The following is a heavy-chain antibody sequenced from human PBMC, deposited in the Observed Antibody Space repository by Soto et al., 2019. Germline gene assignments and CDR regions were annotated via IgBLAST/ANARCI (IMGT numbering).Heavy chain of an antibody. Sequence: ASETLSLTCTVSGGSISSGDYYWSWIRQPPGKGLEWIGYIYYSGSTYYNPSLKSRVTISVDTSKNQFSLKLSSVTAADTAVYYCARHDYGGPGYYYYGMDVWGQGTTVTVS. D-gene: IGHD4-17*01. J-gene: IGHJ6*02. CDR1: GGSISSGDYY. V-gene: IGHV4-30-4*01. CDR2: IYYSGST. CDR3: ARHDYGGPGYYYYGMDV.